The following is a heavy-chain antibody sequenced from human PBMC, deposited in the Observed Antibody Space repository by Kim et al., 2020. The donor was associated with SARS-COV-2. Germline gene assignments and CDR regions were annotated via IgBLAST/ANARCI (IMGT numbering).Heavy chain of an antibody. CDR1: GFTFSDYY. J-gene: IGHJ4*02. CDR3: ARDSRGLWFGETTFDY. Sequence: GGSLRLSCAASGFTFSDYYMSWIRQAPGKGLEWVSYISSSSYTNYADSVKGRFTISRDNAKNSLYLQMNSLRAEDTAVYYCARDSRGLWFGETTFDYWGQGTLVTVSS. CDR2: ISSSSYT. D-gene: IGHD3-10*01. V-gene: IGHV3-11*06.